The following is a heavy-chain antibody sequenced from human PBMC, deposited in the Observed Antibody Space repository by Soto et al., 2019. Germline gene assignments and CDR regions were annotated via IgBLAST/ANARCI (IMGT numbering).Heavy chain of an antibody. CDR1: GGSISSYY. CDR3: ARVSPGLFGVVIKGVFDL. J-gene: IGHJ2*01. CDR2: IYYSGST. V-gene: IGHV4-59*01. D-gene: IGHD3-3*01. Sequence: QVQLQESGPGLVKPSETLSLTCTVSGGSISSYYWRWIRQPPGKGLEWIGYIYYSGSTNYNPSLNSRVTISVDTSKNQLSLKLSSVTAADTAVYYCARVSPGLFGVVIKGVFDLWRRGTLVTVSS.